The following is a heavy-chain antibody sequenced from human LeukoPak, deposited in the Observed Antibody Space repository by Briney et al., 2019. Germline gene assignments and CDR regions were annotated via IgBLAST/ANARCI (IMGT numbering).Heavy chain of an antibody. V-gene: IGHV1-2*06. CDR1: GYSFTDYY. J-gene: IGHJ4*02. CDR2: INPNSGGT. Sequence: ASVKVSCKTSGYSFTDYYMHWVRQAPGQGLEWMGRINPNSGGTNYAQNFQGRVTMTRDTSISTAYMELSRLRSDDTAVYYCARDKEATRGFDYWGQGTLATVSS. CDR3: ARDKEATRGFDY. D-gene: IGHD1-26*01.